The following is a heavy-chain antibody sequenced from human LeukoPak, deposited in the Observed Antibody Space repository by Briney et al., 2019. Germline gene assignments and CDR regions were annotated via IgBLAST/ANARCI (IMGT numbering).Heavy chain of an antibody. V-gene: IGHV1-2*02. CDR3: ARDGPYYCSSTSCHNMLGY. Sequence: GAVTVSCKSSGYTFTGYYRHWVGQARGQGREGMGWINPKRGGTNYAQKFQGTVTMTSDTSISTAYMDLTRLRSDDQAVYYCARDGPYYCSSTSCHNMLGYWGQGPLVTVSS. CDR1: GYTFTGYY. J-gene: IGHJ4*02. D-gene: IGHD2-2*02. CDR2: INPKRGGT.